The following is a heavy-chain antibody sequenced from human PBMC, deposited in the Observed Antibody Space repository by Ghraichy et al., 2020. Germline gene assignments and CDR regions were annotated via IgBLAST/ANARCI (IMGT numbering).Heavy chain of an antibody. D-gene: IGHD6-19*01. CDR3: ARGGRRSGWYENYQYDYYMDV. J-gene: IGHJ6*03. V-gene: IGHV4-34*01. Sequence: SETLSLTCAVHGGSFIDYNWSWIRQPPGKGLEWIGEIDHGGNTNYNPSLKSRVTMSVDTSKSQFSLSLRSVTAAATAVYYCARGGRRSGWYENYQYDYYMDVWGRGTTVTV. CDR2: IDHGGNT. CDR1: GGSFIDYN.